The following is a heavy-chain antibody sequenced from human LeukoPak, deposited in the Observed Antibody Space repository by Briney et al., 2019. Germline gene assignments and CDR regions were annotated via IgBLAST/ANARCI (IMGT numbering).Heavy chain of an antibody. CDR2: ISNNGGYT. J-gene: IGHJ4*02. V-gene: IGHV3-23*01. CDR3: AKQLGYCSDGSCYFPY. Sequence: GGSLRLSCAASGFTFSSSAMSWVRQAPGKGLEWVSDISNNGGYTYYADSVQGRLTISRDNSKSTLCLQMNSLRAEDTAVYYCAKQLGYCSDGSCYFPYWGQGTLVTVSS. CDR1: GFTFSSSA. D-gene: IGHD2-15*01.